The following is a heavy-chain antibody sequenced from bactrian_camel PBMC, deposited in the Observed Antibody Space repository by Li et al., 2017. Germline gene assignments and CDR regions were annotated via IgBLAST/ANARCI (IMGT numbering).Heavy chain of an antibody. D-gene: IGHD1*01. CDR3: AAETIHGGTWSLDATGYKY. Sequence: VQLVESGGGLVQPGGSLRLSCTGAAFTLTRDFVNWVRQSPGKGLEWVATIYSDGSNTNYADSVKGRFTISQDIAKRTVYLQMNSLKPEDTGMYYCAAETIHGGTWSLDATGYKYWGQGTQVTVS. J-gene: IGHJ4*01. CDR2: IYSDGSNT. V-gene: IGHV3S6*01. CDR1: AFTLTRDF.